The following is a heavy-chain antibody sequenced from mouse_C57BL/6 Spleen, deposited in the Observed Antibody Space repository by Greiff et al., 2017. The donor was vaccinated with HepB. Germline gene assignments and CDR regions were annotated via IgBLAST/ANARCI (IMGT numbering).Heavy chain of an antibody. V-gene: IGHV1-64*01. CDR1: GYTFTSYW. CDR2: IHPNSGST. D-gene: IGHD1-1*01. J-gene: IGHJ2*01. Sequence: QVQLKQPGAELVKPGASVKLSCKASGYTFTSYWMHWVKQRPGQGLEWIGMIHPNSGSTNYNEKFKSKATLTVDKSSSTAYMQLSSLTSEDSAVYYCARDTTRVFDYWGQGTTLTVSS. CDR3: ARDTTRVFDY.